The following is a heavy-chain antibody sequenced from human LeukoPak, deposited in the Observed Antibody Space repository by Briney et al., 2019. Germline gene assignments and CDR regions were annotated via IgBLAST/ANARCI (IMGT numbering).Heavy chain of an antibody. CDR1: GFSFSDYN. CDR2: ISAGGATI. J-gene: IGHJ4*02. CDR3: VRLGSKEGYKYYEY. V-gene: IGHV3-48*01. Sequence: GGSLRLSCSVSGFSFSDYNMQGVRQAPGRGLEWISYISAGGATIYYPDSVKGRFTISRDNAKNSLYLQMNSLRVEDTDIYYCVRLGSKEGYKYYEYWGQGRPVTVSS. D-gene: IGHD5-24*01.